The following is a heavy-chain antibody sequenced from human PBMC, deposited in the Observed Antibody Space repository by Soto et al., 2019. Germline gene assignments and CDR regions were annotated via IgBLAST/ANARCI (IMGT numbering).Heavy chain of an antibody. D-gene: IGHD3-22*01. CDR3: ARDDRSGYFFDY. J-gene: IGHJ4*02. CDR1: GDSISSGGYS. V-gene: IGHV4-30-2*01. CDR2: IYHSGGT. Sequence: QLQLQESGSGLVKPSQTLSLTCAVSGDSISSGGYSWNWIRQPPGKGLEWIGYIYHSGGTDYNPSLKSRVTISVDRSQNQFSLNLRSVTAADTAVYYCARDDRSGYFFDYWGQGTLVTVSS.